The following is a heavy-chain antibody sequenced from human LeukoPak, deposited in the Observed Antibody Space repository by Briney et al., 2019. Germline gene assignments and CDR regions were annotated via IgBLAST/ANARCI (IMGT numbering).Heavy chain of an antibody. J-gene: IGHJ4*02. CDR1: GGSISSSTYY. CDR2: IHESGST. V-gene: IGHV4-39*01. Sequence: SETLSLTCTVSGGSISSSTYYWGWIRQPPGKGLEWIGSIHESGSTYYNPSLKSRVTISVDTSKNQFSLKLSSVTAADTAVYYCTSTPQPNGYCTITSCPDYWGQGTLVTVPS. CDR3: TSTPQPNGYCTITSCPDY. D-gene: IGHD2-2*01.